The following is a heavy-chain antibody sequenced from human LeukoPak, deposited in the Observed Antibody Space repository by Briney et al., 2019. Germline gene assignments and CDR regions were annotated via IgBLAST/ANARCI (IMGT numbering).Heavy chain of an antibody. CDR1: GGSFSGYY. V-gene: IGHV4-34*01. J-gene: IGHJ5*02. CDR3: ARGGTARLTIFGVANRSPRFDP. D-gene: IGHD3-3*01. Sequence: PSETLSLTCAVYGGSFSGYYWSWIRQPPGKGLEWIGEINHSGSTNYNPSLKSRVTISVDTSKNQFSLKLSSVTAADTAVYYCARGGTARLTIFGVANRSPRFDPWGQGTLVTVSS. CDR2: INHSGST.